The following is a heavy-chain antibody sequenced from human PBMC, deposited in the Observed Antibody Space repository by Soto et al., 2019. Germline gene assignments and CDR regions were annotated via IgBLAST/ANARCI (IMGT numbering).Heavy chain of an antibody. Sequence: QVQLVQSGAEVKKPGSSVRGSCRSSGDTFSSYIVNWLRLAPGRGLEWMGRVLPDLTTTDYAQNVRGLVKISADRSTNTVYLDLSSLRSDDTAVYYCARRRYCGYNCYHKHYYGMDVWGQGSLVTVAS. CDR2: VLPDLTTT. V-gene: IGHV1-69*08. D-gene: IGHD2-21*02. CDR1: GDTFSSYI. CDR3: ARRRYCGYNCYHKHYYGMDV. J-gene: IGHJ6*02.